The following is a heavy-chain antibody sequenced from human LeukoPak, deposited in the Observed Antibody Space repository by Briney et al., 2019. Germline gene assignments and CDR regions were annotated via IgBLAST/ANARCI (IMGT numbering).Heavy chain of an antibody. D-gene: IGHD3-9*01. V-gene: IGHV3-30-3*01. J-gene: IGHJ3*02. CDR1: GFTFSSYA. CDR2: ISYDGSNE. CDR3: AKECRILTGYPHIDAFDI. Sequence: PGRSLRLSCAASGFTFSSYAMHWVRQAPGKGLEWVAAISYDGSNEYYADSVRGRFTISRDNSKNTLYLQMNSLRAEDTAVYYCAKECRILTGYPHIDAFDIWGQGTMVTVSS.